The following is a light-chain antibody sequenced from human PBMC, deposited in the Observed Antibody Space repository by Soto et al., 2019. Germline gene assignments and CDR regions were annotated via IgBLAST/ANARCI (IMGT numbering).Light chain of an antibody. CDR1: QGISNY. CDR3: QKYDSAPGT. CDR2: AAS. Sequence: DIQMTQSPSSLSASVGDRVTITCRASQGISNYLAWYQQKPGKVPKLLIYAASTLQSGVPSRFSGSGSGEDFTLTISSLQPEDVAIYYCQKYDSAPGTFGPGNKVEIK. V-gene: IGKV1-27*01. J-gene: IGKJ1*01.